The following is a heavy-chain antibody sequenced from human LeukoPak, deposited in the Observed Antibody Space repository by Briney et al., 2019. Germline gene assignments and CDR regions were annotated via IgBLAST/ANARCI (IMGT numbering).Heavy chain of an antibody. CDR2: IASGGAAS. V-gene: IGHV3-23*01. D-gene: IGHD1-26*01. CDR3: ARSTYGGNYYFDN. Sequence: GGSLRLSCVASGFTFSGYAMSWVRQAPGKGLDRVAGIASGGAASYHADAVQGRFTISRDDSKSTLYLQMSSLRAEDTAIYYCARSTYGGNYYFDNWGQGTLVTVSS. J-gene: IGHJ4*02. CDR1: GFTFSGYA.